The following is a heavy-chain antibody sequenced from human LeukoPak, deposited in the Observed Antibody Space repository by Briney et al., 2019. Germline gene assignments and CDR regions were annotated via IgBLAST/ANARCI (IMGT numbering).Heavy chain of an antibody. CDR3: ARAPAAISPFDY. CDR2: IYYSGST. CDR1: GGSISSYY. V-gene: IGHV4-59*01. J-gene: IGHJ4*02. Sequence: PSETLSLTCTASGGSISSYYWSWIRQPPGKGLEWIGHIYYSGSTNYNPSLKSRVTISVDSSKNQFSLKLSSVTAADTAVYYCARAPAAISPFDYWGQGTLVTVSS. D-gene: IGHD2-2*01.